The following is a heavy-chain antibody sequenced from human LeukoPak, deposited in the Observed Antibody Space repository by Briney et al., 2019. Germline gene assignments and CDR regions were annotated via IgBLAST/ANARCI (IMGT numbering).Heavy chain of an antibody. V-gene: IGHV4-39*07. Sequence: GSLRLSCAASGFTFSSYSMNWVRQAPGKGLEWIGSIYYSGSTYYNPSLKSRVTISVDTSKNQFSLKLSSVTAADTAVYYCARGYYSVVTSDYWGQGTLVTVSS. D-gene: IGHD4-23*01. CDR2: IYYSGST. J-gene: IGHJ4*02. CDR1: GFTFSSYS. CDR3: ARGYYSVVTSDY.